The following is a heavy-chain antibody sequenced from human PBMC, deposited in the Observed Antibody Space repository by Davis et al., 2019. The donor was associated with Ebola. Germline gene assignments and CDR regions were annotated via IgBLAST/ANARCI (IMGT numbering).Heavy chain of an antibody. Sequence: GESLKISCKGSGYSFPSYWIGWVRQMPGKGLEWMGIIYAGDSDTRYNPSFQGQVTMSVDESISTAYLQWSSLKASDTAMYYCARRYGRGAVDSWGQGTLVTVSS. CDR1: GYSFPSYW. CDR3: ARRYGRGAVDS. CDR2: IYAGDSDT. V-gene: IGHV5-51*01. D-gene: IGHD2-15*01. J-gene: IGHJ4*02.